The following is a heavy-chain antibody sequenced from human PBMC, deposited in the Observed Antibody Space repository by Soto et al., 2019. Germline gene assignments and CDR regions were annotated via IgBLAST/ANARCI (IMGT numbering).Heavy chain of an antibody. CDR1: GARITSGAYS. J-gene: IGHJ5*02. V-gene: IGHV4-30-2*01. Sequence: QLQLRESGSGLLKPSQTLSLTFTVSGARITSGAYSWSWIRQPPGKMLEWIGFIYQSGSTHYNTSIKSRVTTSVNRSKNHSSLPLNSLTGADTAVYYCARDVSGCSSSYCSLSGWFDPWGPGTLATVSS. D-gene: IGHD6-13*01. CDR3: ARDVSGCSSSYCSLSGWFDP. CDR2: IYQSGST.